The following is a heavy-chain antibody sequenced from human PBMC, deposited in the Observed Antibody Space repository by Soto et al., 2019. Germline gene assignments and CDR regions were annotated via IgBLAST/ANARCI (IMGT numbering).Heavy chain of an antibody. CDR2: IYSSGST. D-gene: IGHD3-3*01. J-gene: IGHJ5*02. Sequence: QVQLQESGPGLVKPSETLSLNCTVTGGTISGYYWTWIRQSAGGGLEWIGRIYSSGSTNYNPSLKSRVTISLDTSMNHFSLRLSSVTAADMAVYYCARGQRFSDWFDPWGQGTLVTVSS. CDR3: ARGQRFSDWFDP. CDR1: GGTISGYY. V-gene: IGHV4-4*07.